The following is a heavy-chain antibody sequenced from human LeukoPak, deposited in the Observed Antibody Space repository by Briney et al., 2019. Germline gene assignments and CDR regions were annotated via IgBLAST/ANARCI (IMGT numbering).Heavy chain of an antibody. CDR3: AREVGYCSSTSCYYWFDP. V-gene: IGHV3-30-3*01. D-gene: IGHD2-2*01. Sequence: GGSLRLSCAASGFTISSYAMHWVRQAPGKGLEWVAVISYDGSNKYYADSVKGRFTISRDNSKNTLYLQMNSLRAEDTAVYYCAREVGYCSSTSCYYWFDPWSQGTLVTVSS. J-gene: IGHJ5*02. CDR1: GFTISSYA. CDR2: ISYDGSNK.